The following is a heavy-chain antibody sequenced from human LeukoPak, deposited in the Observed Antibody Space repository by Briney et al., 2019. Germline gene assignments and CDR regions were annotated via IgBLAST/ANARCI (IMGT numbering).Heavy chain of an antibody. CDR1: GGSITGYH. Sequence: SETLSLTCTVSGGSITGYHWSWMRQSPGTGLEWIGYIHSGGTTNQNPSLRSRVTMSLDTSKNQFSLRLSSVTAADTALYYCARHGARAGCYCSSTSCYTFDSWGQGTVVTVSA. D-gene: IGHD2-2*02. J-gene: IGHJ4*02. CDR3: ARHGARAGCYCSSTSCYTFDS. CDR2: IHSGGTT. V-gene: IGHV4-4*09.